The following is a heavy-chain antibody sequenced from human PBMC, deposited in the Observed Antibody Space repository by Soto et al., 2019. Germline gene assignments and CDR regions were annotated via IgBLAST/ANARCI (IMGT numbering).Heavy chain of an antibody. J-gene: IGHJ6*02. Sequence: PGGSLRLSCAASGFTFSNYGMSWVRQAPGKGLEWVSAITGNAGSTYYADPVKGRFTISRDNSRNTMYWQINNLRAEDTAVYYCTKDQFSSGWYNDYYYGMDVWGQGTTVTVSS. CDR1: GFTFSNYG. V-gene: IGHV3-23*01. CDR2: ITGNAGST. D-gene: IGHD6-19*01. CDR3: TKDQFSSGWYNDYYYGMDV.